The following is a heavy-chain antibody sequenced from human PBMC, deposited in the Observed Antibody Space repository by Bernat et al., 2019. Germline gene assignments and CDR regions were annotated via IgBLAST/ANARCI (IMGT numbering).Heavy chain of an antibody. CDR1: GFTFSSYG. J-gene: IGHJ4*02. D-gene: IGHD6-19*01. CDR3: AREGIAVAGSLDY. Sequence: QVQLVESGGGVVQPGRSLRLSCAASGFTFSSYGKHWVRQAPGKGLEWVAVIWYDGSNKYYADSVKGRFTISRDNSKNTLYLQMNSLRAEDTAVYYCAREGIAVAGSLDYWGQGTLVTVSS. CDR2: IWYDGSNK. V-gene: IGHV3-33*01.